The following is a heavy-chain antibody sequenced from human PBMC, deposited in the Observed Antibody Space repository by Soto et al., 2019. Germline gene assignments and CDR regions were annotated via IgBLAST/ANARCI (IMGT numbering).Heavy chain of an antibody. CDR1: GFTFSSYS. J-gene: IGHJ4*02. V-gene: IGHV3-21*01. Sequence: EVQLVESGGGLVKPGGSLRLSCAASGFTFSSYSMNWVRQAPGKGLEWVSSISSSSSYIYYADSVKGRFTISRDNAKNSLYLQMNSLRAEDTAVYYCARNYNSSSWSYYFDYWGQGTLVTVSS. D-gene: IGHD6-13*01. CDR3: ARNYNSSSWSYYFDY. CDR2: ISSSSSYI.